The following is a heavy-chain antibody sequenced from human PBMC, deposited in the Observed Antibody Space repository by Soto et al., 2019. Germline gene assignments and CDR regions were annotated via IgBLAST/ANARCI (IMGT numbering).Heavy chain of an antibody. J-gene: IGHJ6*02. D-gene: IGHD3-9*01. CDR2: IYYSGRT. CDR1: GGSISSDDYY. CDR3: ASILRYFDWLSGGGYYYGLDV. V-gene: IGHV4-30-4*01. Sequence: QVQLQESGPGLVKPSQTLSLTCTVSGGSISSDDYYWSWIRQPPGKGLEWIGYIYYSGRTYYNPSLRSRMTISVDTSKNQFSLRLGSVTAADTAVYYCASILRYFDWLSGGGYYYGLDVWGQGATVTVSS.